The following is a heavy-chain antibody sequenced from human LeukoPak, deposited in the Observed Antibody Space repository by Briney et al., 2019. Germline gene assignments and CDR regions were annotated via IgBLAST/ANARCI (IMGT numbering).Heavy chain of an antibody. Sequence: SETLSLTCTVSGGSISSYYWSWIRQPPGKGLEWIGYIYYSGSTNYNPSLKSRVTISVDTSKNQFSLKLSSVTAADTAVYYCATYGVNSGWFDPWGQGTLVTVSS. CDR3: ATYGVNSGWFDP. J-gene: IGHJ5*02. CDR1: GGSISSYY. V-gene: IGHV4-59*12. D-gene: IGHD4-23*01. CDR2: IYYSGST.